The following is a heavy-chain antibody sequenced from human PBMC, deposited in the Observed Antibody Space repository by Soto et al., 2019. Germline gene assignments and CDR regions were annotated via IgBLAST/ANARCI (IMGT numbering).Heavy chain of an antibody. Sequence: WWSLRLSCAASGFTCSSYSMNWFRQAPGKGLEWASSISSSSSYIYYADSVKGRFTISRDNAKNSLYLQMNSLRAEDTAVYYCARVRSGSYYADYWGQGTLVTVSS. J-gene: IGHJ4*02. V-gene: IGHV3-21*01. CDR2: ISSSSSYI. D-gene: IGHD1-26*01. CDR1: GFTCSSYS. CDR3: ARVRSGSYYADY.